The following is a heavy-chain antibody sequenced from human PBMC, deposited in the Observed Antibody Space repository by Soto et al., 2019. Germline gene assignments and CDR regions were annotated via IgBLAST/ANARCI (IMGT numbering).Heavy chain of an antibody. J-gene: IGHJ4*02. Sequence: GGSLRLSCAASGFTFSSYWMSWVRQAPGKGLEWVANIKQDGSEKYYVDSVKGRFTISRDNAKNSLYLQMNSLRAEDTAVYYCARRNYDYIWGSYHNFDYWGQGTLVTVSS. CDR3: ARRNYDYIWGSYHNFDY. CDR2: IKQDGSEK. V-gene: IGHV3-7*01. CDR1: GFTFSSYW. D-gene: IGHD3-16*02.